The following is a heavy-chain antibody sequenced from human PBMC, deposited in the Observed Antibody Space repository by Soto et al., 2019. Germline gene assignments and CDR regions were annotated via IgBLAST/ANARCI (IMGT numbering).Heavy chain of an antibody. J-gene: IGHJ6*02. CDR3: ARQDLGATPDGMDV. CDR1: GGSISSSGYY. V-gene: IGHV4-39*01. Sequence: ETLSLTCTVSGGSISSSGYYWGWIRQPPGKGLEGIGSIYYSGSTYYNPSLKSRVTISVDTSKNQFSLKLSSVTAADTAVYYCARQDLGATPDGMDVWAQGTTVTVS. CDR2: IYYSGST. D-gene: IGHD2-15*01.